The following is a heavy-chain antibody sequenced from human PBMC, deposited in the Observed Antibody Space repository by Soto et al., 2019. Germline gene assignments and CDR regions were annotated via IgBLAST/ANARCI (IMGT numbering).Heavy chain of an antibody. Sequence: TGGSLRLSCAASGFTFSNYWMTWVRQAPGKGLEWVANIRQDGSGKYYADSVKGRFSVSRDNADNSLYLQMNSLRAEDTAVYYCAKDRDGDWLLLFDYYGMDVWGQGTTVTVSS. CDR3: AKDRDGDWLLLFDYYGMDV. CDR1: GFTFSNYW. J-gene: IGHJ6*02. V-gene: IGHV3-7*05. CDR2: IRQDGSGK. D-gene: IGHD3-22*01.